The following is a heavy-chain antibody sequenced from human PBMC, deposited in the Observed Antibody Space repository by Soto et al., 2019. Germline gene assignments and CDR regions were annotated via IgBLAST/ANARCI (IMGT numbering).Heavy chain of an antibody. CDR1: GFTFSSYA. CDR3: ARDRGYYDSSDHAFDI. CDR2: ISYDGSNK. Sequence: QVQLVESGGGVVQPGRSLRLSCAASGFTFSSYAMHWVRQAPGKGLEWVAVISYDGSNKYYADSVKGRFTISRDNSKNTLYLKMNSLRAEDTAVYYCARDRGYYDSSDHAFDIWGQGTMVTVSS. J-gene: IGHJ3*02. D-gene: IGHD3-22*01. V-gene: IGHV3-30-3*01.